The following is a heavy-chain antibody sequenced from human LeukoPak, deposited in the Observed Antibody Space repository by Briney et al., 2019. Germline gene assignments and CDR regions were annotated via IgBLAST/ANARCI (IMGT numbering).Heavy chain of an antibody. V-gene: IGHV1-69*04. Sequence: ASVKVSFKASGGTFSSYAISWVRRAPGQGLEWMGRIIPILGIANYAQKFQGRVTITADKSTSTAYMELSSLRSEDTAVYYCARGGDWKAFDYWGQGTLVTVSS. CDR1: GGTFSSYA. CDR3: ARGGDWKAFDY. D-gene: IGHD1-1*01. CDR2: IIPILGIA. J-gene: IGHJ4*02.